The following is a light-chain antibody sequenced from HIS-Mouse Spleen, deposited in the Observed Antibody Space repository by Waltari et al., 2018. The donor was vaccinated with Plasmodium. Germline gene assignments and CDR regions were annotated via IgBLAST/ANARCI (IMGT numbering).Light chain of an antibody. Sequence: DSQKTQPPSSLPASVGDRVTITCRASQSISSYLNWYQQKPGKAPKLLIYAASSLQSGVPSRFSGSGSGTDFTLTISSLQPEDFATYYCQQSYSTWTFGQGTKVEIK. CDR2: AAS. J-gene: IGKJ1*01. CDR3: QQSYSTWT. V-gene: IGKV1-39*01. CDR1: QSISSY.